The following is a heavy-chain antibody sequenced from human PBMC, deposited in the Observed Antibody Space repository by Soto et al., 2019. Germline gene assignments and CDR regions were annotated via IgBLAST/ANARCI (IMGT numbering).Heavy chain of an antibody. D-gene: IGHD6-13*01. CDR2: ISSSSSYI. CDR3: ARGVAAAVSDS. CDR1: GFTFSSYS. V-gene: IGHV3-21*01. Sequence: GSLRLSCAVSGFTFSSYSMNCVRQAPGKGLEWVSSISSSSSYIYYADSVKGRFTISRDNAKNSLYLQMNSLRAEDTAVYYCARGVAAAVSDSWGQGTLDPVSS. J-gene: IGHJ4*02.